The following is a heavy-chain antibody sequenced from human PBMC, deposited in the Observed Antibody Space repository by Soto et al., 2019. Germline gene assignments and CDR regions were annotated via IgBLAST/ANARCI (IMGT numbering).Heavy chain of an antibody. CDR2: INPNSGGT. Sequence: ASVKVSCKASGYTFTGYYMHWGRQAPGQGLEWMGWINPNSGGTNYAQKFQGWVTMTRDTSISTAYMELSRLRSDDTAVYYCARAPIAVAGTPPDYYYYGMDVWGQGTTVTVSS. CDR3: ARAPIAVAGTPPDYYYYGMDV. V-gene: IGHV1-2*04. J-gene: IGHJ6*02. D-gene: IGHD6-19*01. CDR1: GYTFTGYY.